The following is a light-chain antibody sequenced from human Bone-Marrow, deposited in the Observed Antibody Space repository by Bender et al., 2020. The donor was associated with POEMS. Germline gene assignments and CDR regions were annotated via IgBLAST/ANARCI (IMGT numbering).Light chain of an antibody. V-gene: IGLV2-11*01. CDR2: DVR. J-gene: IGLJ1*01. CDR3: CSYAHIYV. Sequence: QSALTQPRSVSGSPGQSVTISCTGTSSDVGRYNYVSWYQQHPGKAPKLLIYDVRWRPSGDPDRFSGSKSGNTASLTISGLQAEDEADYYCCSYAHIYVFGTGTTVTVL. CDR1: SSDVGRYNY.